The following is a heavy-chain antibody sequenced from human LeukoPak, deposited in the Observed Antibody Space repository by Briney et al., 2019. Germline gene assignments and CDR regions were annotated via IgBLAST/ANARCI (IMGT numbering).Heavy chain of an antibody. V-gene: IGHV3-66*02. Sequence: GGSLRLSCAASGFTVSSNYMSWVRQAPGKGLEWVSVIYSGGSTYYADSVKGRFTISRDNSKNTLYLQMSSLRAEDTAVYYCARDDYGDYPYGMDVWGQGTTVTVSS. J-gene: IGHJ6*02. CDR2: IYSGGST. CDR3: ARDDYGDYPYGMDV. CDR1: GFTVSSNY. D-gene: IGHD4-17*01.